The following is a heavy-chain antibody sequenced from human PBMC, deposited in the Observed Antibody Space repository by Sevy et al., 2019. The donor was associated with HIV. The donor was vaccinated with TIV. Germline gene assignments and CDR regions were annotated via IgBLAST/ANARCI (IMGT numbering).Heavy chain of an antibody. Sequence: GGSLRLSCTASGFTFGDYCMSWVRQAPGKGLEWVAFLNSDVYGGTVDHAACVRGRFVISRDDSKTIAYLQMNDLKTEDTGVYYCTRWKAAQSIFDYWGQGALVTVSS. V-gene: IGHV3-49*04. CDR2: LNSDVYGGTV. J-gene: IGHJ4*02. D-gene: IGHD6-13*01. CDR1: GFTFGDYC. CDR3: TRWKAAQSIFDY.